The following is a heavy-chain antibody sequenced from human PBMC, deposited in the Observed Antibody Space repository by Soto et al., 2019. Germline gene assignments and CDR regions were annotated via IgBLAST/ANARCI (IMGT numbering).Heavy chain of an antibody. D-gene: IGHD6-13*01. CDR1: GFTFSSYS. CDR2: ISSSSSYI. V-gene: IGHV3-21*01. J-gene: IGHJ6*03. Sequence: PGGSLRLSCGASGFTFSSYSMNWVRQAPGKGLEWVSSISSSSSYIYYADSVKGRFTISRDNAKNSLYLQMNSLRAEDTAVYYCARDLVAAAGTPPYYYMDVWGKGTTVTVSS. CDR3: ARDLVAAAGTPPYYYMDV.